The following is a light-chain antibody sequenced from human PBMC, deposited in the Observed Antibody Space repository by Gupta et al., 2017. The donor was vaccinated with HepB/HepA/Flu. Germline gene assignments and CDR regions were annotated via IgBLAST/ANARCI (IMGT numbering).Light chain of an antibody. CDR3: LLYYGGARV. V-gene: IGLV7-43*01. J-gene: IGLJ3*02. CDR2: STS. Sequence: QTVVTQEPSLTVSPGGTVTLTCASSTGAVTSGSYPTWFQQKPGQAPRALIYSTSNKYSWTPARFSVSLLGGKAALTLSGVQPEDEAEYYCLLYYGGARVFGGGTKLTVL. CDR1: TGAVTSGSY.